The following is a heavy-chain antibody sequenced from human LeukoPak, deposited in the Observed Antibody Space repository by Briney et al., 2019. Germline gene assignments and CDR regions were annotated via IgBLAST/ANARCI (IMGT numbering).Heavy chain of an antibody. CDR3: ARVNDYDSGSLYRPIDY. CDR1: GFMFSGFS. CDR2: MTEYGTEI. V-gene: IGHV3-7*01. Sequence: GGSLRLSCAASGFMFSGFSMSWVRQTPGKGLEWVAKMTEYGTEIFYVDSVKGRFTISRDNAKNSLYLQMNSLRVEDTAVYSCARVNDYDSGSLYRPIDYWGQGTLVTVSS. D-gene: IGHD3-10*01. J-gene: IGHJ4*02.